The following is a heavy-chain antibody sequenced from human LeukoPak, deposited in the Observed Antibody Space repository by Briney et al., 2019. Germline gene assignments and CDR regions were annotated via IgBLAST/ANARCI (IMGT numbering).Heavy chain of an antibody. V-gene: IGHV3-30*02. J-gene: IGHJ4*02. Sequence: GGSLRLSCAASGFTFSSYGMHWVRQAPGKGLEWVAFIRYDGSNKYYADSVKGRFTISRDNSKNTLYLQMNSLRAEDTAVYYCAKLGYDFWGGYSPFDYWGQGTLVTVSS. D-gene: IGHD3-3*01. CDR2: IRYDGSNK. CDR3: AKLGYDFWGGYSPFDY. CDR1: GFTFSSYG.